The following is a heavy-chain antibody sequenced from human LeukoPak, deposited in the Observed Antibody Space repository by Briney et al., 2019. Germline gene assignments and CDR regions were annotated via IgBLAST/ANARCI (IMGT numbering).Heavy chain of an antibody. D-gene: IGHD6-19*01. J-gene: IGHJ4*02. CDR2: IYYSGST. Sequence: SSETLSLTCTISGGSISNYYWSWIRQPPGKGLEWIGYIYYSGSTNYNPSLKSRVTISVDTSKNQFSLKLSSVTAADTAVYYCAKKYGYSSGWYLGYWGQGTLVTVSS. CDR1: GGSISNYY. V-gene: IGHV4-59*12. CDR3: AKKYGYSSGWYLGY.